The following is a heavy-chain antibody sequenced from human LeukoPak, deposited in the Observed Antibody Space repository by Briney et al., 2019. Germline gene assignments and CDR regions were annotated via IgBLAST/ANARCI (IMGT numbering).Heavy chain of an antibody. D-gene: IGHD2-2*01. V-gene: IGHV4-34*01. CDR1: GGSISSYY. Sequence: SETLSLTCTVSGGSISSYYWSWIRQPPGKGLEWIGEINHSGSTNYNPSLKSRVTISVDTSKNQFSLKLSSVTAADTAVYYCARMTYQLLGDYWGQGTLVTVSS. CDR2: INHSGST. CDR3: ARMTYQLLGDY. J-gene: IGHJ4*02.